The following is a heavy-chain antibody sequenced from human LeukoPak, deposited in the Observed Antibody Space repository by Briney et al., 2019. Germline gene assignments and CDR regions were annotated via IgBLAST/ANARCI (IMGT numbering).Heavy chain of an antibody. Sequence: ASVKVSRKASGYTFIGYYMHWVRQAPGQGLEWMGWINPNSGGTNYAQKFQGRATMTRDTSISTAYMELSRLRSDDTAVYYCARDSSSWYNYWGQGTLVTVSS. CDR3: ARDSSSWYNY. CDR2: INPNSGGT. CDR1: GYTFIGYY. J-gene: IGHJ4*02. D-gene: IGHD6-13*01. V-gene: IGHV1-2*02.